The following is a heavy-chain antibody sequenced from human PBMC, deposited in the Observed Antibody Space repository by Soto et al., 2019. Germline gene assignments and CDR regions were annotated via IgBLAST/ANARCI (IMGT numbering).Heavy chain of an antibody. CDR2: IYYSGST. CDR1: GGSISSGGYY. J-gene: IGHJ4*02. CDR3: ARGDPNSYDSSDCDY. V-gene: IGHV4-31*03. D-gene: IGHD3-22*01. Sequence: PSETLSLTCTVSGGSISSGGYYWSWIRQHPGKGLEWIGYIYYSGSTYYNPSLKSRVTISVDTSKNQFSLKLSSVTAADTAVYYCARGDPNSYDSSDCDYWGQGTMVTVSS.